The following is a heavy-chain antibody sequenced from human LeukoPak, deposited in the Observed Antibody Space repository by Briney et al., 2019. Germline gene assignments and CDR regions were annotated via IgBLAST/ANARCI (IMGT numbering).Heavy chain of an antibody. CDR3: AKRSSTSSGYFDL. CDR1: GFTFSSYA. CDR2: ISGSGDST. J-gene: IGHJ4*02. Sequence: GGSLRLSCAASGFTFSSYAMSWVRQVPGKGLEWVSGISGSGDSTYYADSVKGRFTISRDNSKNTMYLQMNSLRAEDTAIYYCAKRSSTSSGYFDLWGWGTLVTVSS. V-gene: IGHV3-23*01. D-gene: IGHD3-22*01.